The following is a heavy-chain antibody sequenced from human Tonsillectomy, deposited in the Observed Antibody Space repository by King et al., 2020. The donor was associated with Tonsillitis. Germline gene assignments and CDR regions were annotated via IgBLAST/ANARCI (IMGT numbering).Heavy chain of an antibody. J-gene: IGHJ4*02. D-gene: IGHD2/OR15-2a*01. CDR1: GYTFTTYH. CDR2: INPSNGFT. CDR3: ARELGTTCAFDH. V-gene: IGHV1-46*01. Sequence: VQLVESGAEVKEPGASVKGSCKASGYTFTTYHMHWVRQAPGQGLEWVGIINPSNGFTDYPHKFQGRVTITRDTSTSTVYMELSSLRSEDTAVYYCARELGTTCAFDHWGQGTLVTVSS.